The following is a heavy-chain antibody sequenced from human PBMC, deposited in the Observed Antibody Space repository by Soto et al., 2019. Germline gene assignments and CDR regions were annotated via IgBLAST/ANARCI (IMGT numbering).Heavy chain of an antibody. CDR3: ARGALTVANWFDP. CDR2: TNPHNGVT. J-gene: IGHJ5*02. V-gene: IGHV1-2*02. CDR1: GYTFTDYY. Sequence: QVQLGQSGAEVNNPGASVKVSCQASGYTFTDYYMNWVRQAPGPGLEWMGWTNPHNGVTNYAQKFQGRVTLTRDTCISTAYMDLIMLSSDDTALSYCARGALTVANWFDPWGQCTQVTVSS. D-gene: IGHD6-19*01.